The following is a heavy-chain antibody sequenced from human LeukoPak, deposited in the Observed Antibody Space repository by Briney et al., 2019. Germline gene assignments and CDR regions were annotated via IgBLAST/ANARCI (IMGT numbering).Heavy chain of an antibody. CDR2: ISGSGGST. CDR1: GFTFSSYA. D-gene: IGHD2-15*01. J-gene: IGHJ6*02. V-gene: IGHV3-23*01. Sequence: GGSLRLSCAASGFTFSSYAMSWVRQAPGKGLEWVSAISGSGGSTYYADSVKGRFTIFRDNSKNTLYLQMNSLRAEDTAVYYCAKGVLGYCSGGSCYYYGMDVWGQGTTVTVSS. CDR3: AKGVLGYCSGGSCYYYGMDV.